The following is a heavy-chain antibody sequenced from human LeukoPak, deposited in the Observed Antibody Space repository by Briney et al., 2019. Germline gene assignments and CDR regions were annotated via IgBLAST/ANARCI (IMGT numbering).Heavy chain of an antibody. D-gene: IGHD4-17*01. CDR3: ASLGGGSTVTTYLNY. CDR1: RGTFISYA. J-gene: IGHJ4*02. V-gene: IGHV1-69*13. CDR2: LIPIFVTA. Sequence: GASVKVSCKASRGTFISYAINWVRQAPGQGLEWRAGLIPIFVTANYAQKFQGRVTITADESTSTAYIELSSLRSEDTAVYYCASLGGGSTVTTYLNYWGQGTLVTVSS.